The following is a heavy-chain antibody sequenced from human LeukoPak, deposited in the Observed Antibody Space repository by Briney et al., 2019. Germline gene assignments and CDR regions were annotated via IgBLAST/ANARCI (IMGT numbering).Heavy chain of an antibody. Sequence: GGSLRLSCVASGFIFSDYSMDWVRQAPGKGLEWVSSISSSSAYIYYADSVKGRFTISRDNAENSLYLQMNSLRVEDTAVYYCAREHYFYHMDGWGEGTTVTVSS. CDR1: GFIFSDYS. V-gene: IGHV3-21*01. CDR3: AREHYFYHMDG. J-gene: IGHJ6*03. CDR2: ISSSSAYI.